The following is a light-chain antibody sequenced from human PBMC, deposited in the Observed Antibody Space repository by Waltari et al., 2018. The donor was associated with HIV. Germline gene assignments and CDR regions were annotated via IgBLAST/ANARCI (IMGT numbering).Light chain of an antibody. CDR1: IGTRR. Sequence: IGTRRVHWYRQKPGQAPVLVIYYDSERPSGIAVRFSGSNSGNTATLTISRVGVGDEADYYCQVWDGNADVVFGTGTKLTVL. CDR2: YDS. V-gene: IGLV3-21*04. J-gene: IGLJ2*01. CDR3: QVWDGNADVV.